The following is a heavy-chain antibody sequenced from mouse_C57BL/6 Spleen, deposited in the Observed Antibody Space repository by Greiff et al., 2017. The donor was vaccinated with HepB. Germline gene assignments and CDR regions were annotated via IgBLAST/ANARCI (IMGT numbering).Heavy chain of an antibody. CDR3: ARGGTYSKYFDV. J-gene: IGHJ1*03. Sequence: VQLQQSGPELVKPGASVKISCKASGYSFTDYNMNWVKQSKGKSLEWIGVISPNYGTTSYNQKLKGKATLTVDQSSSTDYMQLNSLTSEDSAVYYSARGGTYSKYFDVWGTGTTVTVAS. CDR2: ISPNYGTT. CDR1: GYSFTDYN. D-gene: IGHD2-5*01. V-gene: IGHV1-39*01.